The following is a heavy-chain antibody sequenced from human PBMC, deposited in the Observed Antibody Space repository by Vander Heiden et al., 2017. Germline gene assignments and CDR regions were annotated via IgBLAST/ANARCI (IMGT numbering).Heavy chain of an antibody. CDR2: IIPIFGTA. V-gene: IGHV1-69*01. J-gene: IGHJ5*02. D-gene: IGHD3-10*01. CDR1: GATFSSYA. CDR3: VYYYGSGSYRGWFDP. Sequence: VQLVQSGAEVKKPGSSVKVPCKASGATFSSYAISWVRQAPGQGLEWMGGIIPIFGTANYAQKFQGRVTITADESTSTAYMELSSLRSEDTAVYDCVYYYGSGSYRGWFDPWGQGTLVTVSS.